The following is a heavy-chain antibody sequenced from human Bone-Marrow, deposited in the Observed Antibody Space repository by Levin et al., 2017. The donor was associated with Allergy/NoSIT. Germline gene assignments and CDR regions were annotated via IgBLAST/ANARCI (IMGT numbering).Heavy chain of an antibody. V-gene: IGHV3-15*07. D-gene: IGHD4-17*01. Sequence: GGSLRLSCAASGFTFSNAWMNWVRQAPGKGLEWVGRIKSKTDGGTTDYAAPVKGRFTISRDDSKNTLYLQMNSLKTEDTAVYYCTTEIPPNDYGDYIDYWGQGTLVTVSS. CDR1: GFTFSNAW. J-gene: IGHJ4*02. CDR3: TTEIPPNDYGDYIDY. CDR2: IKSKTDGGTT.